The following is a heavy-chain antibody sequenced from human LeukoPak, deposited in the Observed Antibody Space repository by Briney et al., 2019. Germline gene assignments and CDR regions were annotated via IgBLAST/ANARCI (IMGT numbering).Heavy chain of an antibody. CDR2: ISGSGGST. V-gene: IGHV3-23*01. CDR3: TTQLSSSDYFDY. CDR1: GFTFSSYA. D-gene: IGHD6-6*01. Sequence: GGSLRLSCAASGFTFSSYAMGWVRQAPGKGLEWVSSISGSGGSTYYADSVKGRFTISRDNSKNTLYLQMNSLKTEDTAVYYCTTQLSSSDYFDYWGQGTLVTVSS. J-gene: IGHJ4*02.